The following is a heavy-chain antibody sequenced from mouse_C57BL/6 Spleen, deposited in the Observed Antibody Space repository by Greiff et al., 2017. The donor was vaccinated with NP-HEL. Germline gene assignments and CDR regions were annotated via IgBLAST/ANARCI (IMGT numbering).Heavy chain of an antibody. CDR3: ARYPSYYYGSSYDYAMDY. CDR2: INPNNGGT. CDR1: GYTFTDYN. Sequence: VQLQQSGPELVKPGASVKIPCEASGYTFTDYNMDWVKQSHGKSLEWIGDINPNNGGTIYNQKFKGKATLTVDKSSSTAYMELRSLTSEDTAVYYCARYPSYYYGSSYDYAMDYWGQGTSVTVSS. J-gene: IGHJ4*01. D-gene: IGHD1-1*01. V-gene: IGHV1-18*01.